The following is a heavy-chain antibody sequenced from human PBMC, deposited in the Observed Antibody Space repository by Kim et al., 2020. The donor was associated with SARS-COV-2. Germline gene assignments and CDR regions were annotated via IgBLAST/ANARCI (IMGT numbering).Heavy chain of an antibody. D-gene: IGHD6-6*01. CDR3: AKDFLGYSSSWDY. V-gene: IGHV3-9*01. J-gene: IGHJ4*02. CDR2: ISWNSGSI. Sequence: GGSLRLSCAASGFTFGDYTMHWVRQAPGKGLEWVSGISWNSGSIGYADSVKGRFTISRDNAKNSLYLQMNSLRAEDTALYYCAKDFLGYSSSWDYWGQGTLVTVSS. CDR1: GFTFGDYT.